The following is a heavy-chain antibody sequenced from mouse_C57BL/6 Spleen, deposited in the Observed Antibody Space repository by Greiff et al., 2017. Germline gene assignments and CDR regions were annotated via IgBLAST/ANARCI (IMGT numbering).Heavy chain of an antibody. V-gene: IGHV1-61*01. D-gene: IGHD2-3*01. CDR2: IYPSDSET. Sequence: VQLQQPGAELVRPGSSVKLSCKASGYTFTSYWMAWVKQRPGQGLEWIGNIYPSDSETHYNQKFKDKATLTVDKSSSTAYMQLSSLTSEDSAVYYCARVRDGYHYYAMDYWGQGTSVTVSS. J-gene: IGHJ4*01. CDR1: GYTFTSYW. CDR3: ARVRDGYHYYAMDY.